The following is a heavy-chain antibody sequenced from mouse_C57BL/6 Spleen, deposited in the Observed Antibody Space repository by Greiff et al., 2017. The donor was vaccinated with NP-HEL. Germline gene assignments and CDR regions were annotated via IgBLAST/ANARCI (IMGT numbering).Heavy chain of an antibody. CDR2: INPSNGGT. Sequence: QVHVKQPGTELVKPGASVKLSCKASGYTFTSYWMHWVKQRPGQGLEWIGNINPSNGGTNYNEKFKSKATLTVDKSSSTAYLQLRSLTSEDSAVYYCARYTLYYGNYGYAMDYWGQGTSVTVSS. V-gene: IGHV1-53*01. CDR1: GYTFTSYW. D-gene: IGHD2-1*01. CDR3: ARYTLYYGNYGYAMDY. J-gene: IGHJ4*01.